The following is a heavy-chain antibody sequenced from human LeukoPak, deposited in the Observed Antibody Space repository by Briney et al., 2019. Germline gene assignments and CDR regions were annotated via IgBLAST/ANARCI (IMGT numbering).Heavy chain of an antibody. J-gene: IGHJ4*02. CDR1: GFTFNNYN. CDR3: ARDGVGSGSYYGQKTHFDY. D-gene: IGHD1-26*01. CDR2: ISSSSTYI. V-gene: IGHV3-21*04. Sequence: GGSLRLSCAASGFTFNNYNMNWVRQAPGKGLEWVSSISSSSTYIYYADSVKGRFTISRANAKNSLYLQMNSLRAEDTAVYYCARDGVGSGSYYGQKTHFDYWGQGTLVTVSS.